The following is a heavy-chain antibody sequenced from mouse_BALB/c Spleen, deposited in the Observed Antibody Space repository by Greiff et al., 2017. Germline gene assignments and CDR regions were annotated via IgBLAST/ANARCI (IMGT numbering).Heavy chain of an antibody. D-gene: IGHD2-2*01. CDR2: IYPYNGGT. J-gene: IGHJ4*01. V-gene: IGHV1S29*02. Sequence: EVQLQQSGPELVKPGASVKISCKASGYTFTDYNMHWVKQSHGKSLEWIGYIYPYNGGTGYNQKFKSKATLTVDNSSSTAYMELRSLTSEDSAVYYCARRRIYYGYDYAMDYWGQGTSVTVSS. CDR1: GYTFTDYN. CDR3: ARRRIYYGYDYAMDY.